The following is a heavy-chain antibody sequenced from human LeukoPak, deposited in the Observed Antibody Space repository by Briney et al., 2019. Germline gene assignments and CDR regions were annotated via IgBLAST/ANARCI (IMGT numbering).Heavy chain of an antibody. Sequence: GSLRLSCAASGFTFSSYSMNWVRQAPGKGLEWVSSISSSSSYIYYADSVKGRFTISRDNAKNSLYLQMNSLRAEDTAVYYCARDVTPDDAFDTWGQGTMVTVPS. J-gene: IGHJ3*02. CDR3: ARDVTPDDAFDT. CDR2: ISSSSSYI. CDR1: GFTFSSYS. D-gene: IGHD2-21*02. V-gene: IGHV3-21*01.